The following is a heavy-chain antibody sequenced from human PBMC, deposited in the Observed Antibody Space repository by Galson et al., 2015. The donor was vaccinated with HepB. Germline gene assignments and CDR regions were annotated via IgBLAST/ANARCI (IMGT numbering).Heavy chain of an antibody. Sequence: SVKVSCKASGYTFTSYGISWVRQAPGQGLEWMGWISAYNGNTNYAQKLQGRVTMTTDTSTSTAYMELRSLRSDDTAVYYCARDVDDSSGYYYVPGDEGWFDPWGQGTLVTVSS. V-gene: IGHV1-18*04. CDR2: ISAYNGNT. J-gene: IGHJ5*02. CDR3: ARDVDDSSGYYYVPGDEGWFDP. CDR1: GYTFTSYG. D-gene: IGHD3-22*01.